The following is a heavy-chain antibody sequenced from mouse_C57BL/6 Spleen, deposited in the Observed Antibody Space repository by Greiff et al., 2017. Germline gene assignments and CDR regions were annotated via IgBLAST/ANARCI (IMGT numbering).Heavy chain of an antibody. CDR3: TRSCYGYGERFAY. Sequence: QVQLQQPGAELVKPGASVKLSCKASGYTFTSYWMHWVRQRPGQGLEWIGMIHPNSGSTNYNEKFKSKATLTVDKSSNTAYMQLSSLTSEVSAVYYCTRSCYGYGERFAYWGQGTLVTVSA. D-gene: IGHD2-9*01. V-gene: IGHV1-64*01. CDR1: GYTFTSYW. CDR2: IHPNSGST. J-gene: IGHJ3*01.